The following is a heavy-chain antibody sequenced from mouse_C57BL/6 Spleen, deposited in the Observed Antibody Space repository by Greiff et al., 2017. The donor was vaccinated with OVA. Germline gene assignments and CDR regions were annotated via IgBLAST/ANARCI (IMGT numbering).Heavy chain of an antibody. D-gene: IGHD3-1*01. CDR2: IDPSDSYT. J-gene: IGHJ2*01. Sequence: VKLQQPGAELVMPGASVKLSCKASGYTFTSYWMHWVKQRPGQGLEWIGEIDPSDSYTNYNQKFKGKSTLTVDKSSSTAYMQLSSLTSEDSAVYYCASRGRGGYFDYWGQGTTLTVSS. CDR3: ASRGRGGYFDY. V-gene: IGHV1-69*01. CDR1: GYTFTSYW.